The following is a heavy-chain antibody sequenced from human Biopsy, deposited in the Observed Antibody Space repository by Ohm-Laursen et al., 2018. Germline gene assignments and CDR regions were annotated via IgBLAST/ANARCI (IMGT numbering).Heavy chain of an antibody. CDR1: GGSIDTQS. J-gene: IGHJ4*02. CDR2: VDIRGHA. V-gene: IGHV4-4*07. CDR3: ARVKGEWPEYEFDK. D-gene: IGHD3-16*01. Sequence: TLSLTCPVSGGSIDTQSWIRQPPGKGLEWIGRVDIRGHADYSSSLRSRVTMSADASKNQFSLKLTSGTAADTAVYFCARVKGEWPEYEFDKWGQGILVTVSS.